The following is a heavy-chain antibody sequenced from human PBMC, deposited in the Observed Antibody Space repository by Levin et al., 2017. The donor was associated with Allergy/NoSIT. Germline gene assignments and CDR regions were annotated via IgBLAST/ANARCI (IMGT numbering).Heavy chain of an antibody. V-gene: IGHV3-33*01. CDR3: ARVLRFYYYYYMDV. D-gene: IGHD5-12*01. Sequence: GESLKISCAAYGFTFSSYGMHWVRQAPGKGLEWVAVIWDDGYKKYYADSVKGRFTISRDNSKNTLYLQMNSLRAEDTAVYYCARVLRFYYYYYMDVWGKGTTVTVSS. CDR2: IWDDGYKK. J-gene: IGHJ6*03. CDR1: GFTFSSYG.